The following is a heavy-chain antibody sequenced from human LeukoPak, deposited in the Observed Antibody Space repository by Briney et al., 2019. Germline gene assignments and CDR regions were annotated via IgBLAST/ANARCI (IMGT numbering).Heavy chain of an antibody. J-gene: IGHJ5*02. D-gene: IGHD2-2*01. CDR2: INYSGST. CDR3: ARRILGYCSSTKCRDYNWFDP. Sequence: SETLSLTCTVSGGSISSSSDYWGWIRQPPGKGLEWIGSINYSGSTYYNTPLKSRVTISVDTSKNQFSLKLISVTAADTAVYYCARRILGYCSSTKCRDYNWFDPWGQGTLVTVSS. V-gene: IGHV4-39*01. CDR1: GGSISSSSDY.